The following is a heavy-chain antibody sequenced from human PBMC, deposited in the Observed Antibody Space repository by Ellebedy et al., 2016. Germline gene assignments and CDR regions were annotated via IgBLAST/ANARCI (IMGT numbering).Heavy chain of an antibody. CDR3: ARAEPPHSMDV. D-gene: IGHD1-26*01. V-gene: IGHV4-59*08. Sequence: SETLSLXXTVSGGSIGSYYWSWIRQPPGKGLEWIGYIHHSGRANYNPSLRSRVTTSLHTSKNQFSLQVTSVTAADTAVYYCARAEPPHSMDVWGNGTTVTVSS. CDR2: IHHSGRA. J-gene: IGHJ6*03. CDR1: GGSIGSYY.